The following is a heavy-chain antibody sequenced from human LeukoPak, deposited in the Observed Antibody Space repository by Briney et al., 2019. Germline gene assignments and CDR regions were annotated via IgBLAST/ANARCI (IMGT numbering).Heavy chain of an antibody. CDR1: GFIFNIFP. CDR2: VSRDKDKK. D-gene: IGHD6-19*01. J-gene: IGHJ4*02. CDR3: AKDLKGLSSGWYNFNFDY. V-gene: IGHV3-30-3*01. Sequence: PGGSLRLSCVASGFIFNIFPMNWVRQAPGKGLEWVAVVSRDKDKKYYADSVKDRFTISRDNSKNMVYLQMNNLRPEDTAVYYCAKDLKGLSSGWYNFNFDYWGQGTLVTVSS.